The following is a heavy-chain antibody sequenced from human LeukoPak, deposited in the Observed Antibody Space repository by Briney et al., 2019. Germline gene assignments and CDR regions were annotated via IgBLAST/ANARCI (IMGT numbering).Heavy chain of an antibody. CDR2: ISSSGST. Sequence: SETLSLTCTVSGDSISSGDYYWSWIRQPAGKGLEWIGRISSSGSTNYNPSLKSRVTISVDTSKNQFSLKLSSVTAADTAVYYCARGRGYWAAAGLFDYWGQGTLVTVSS. D-gene: IGHD6-13*01. CDR3: ARGRGYWAAAGLFDY. J-gene: IGHJ4*02. V-gene: IGHV4-61*02. CDR1: GDSISSGDYY.